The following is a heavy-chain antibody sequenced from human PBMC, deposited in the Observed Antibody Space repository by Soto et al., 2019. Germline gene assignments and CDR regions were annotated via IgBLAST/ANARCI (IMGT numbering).Heavy chain of an antibody. V-gene: IGHV4-31*03. CDR1: GGSISSSSYY. J-gene: IGHJ4*02. Sequence: SEALSLTCTVSGGSISSSSYYWTWVRQHPVKGLEWIGYIYHTGSTYYNPSLQSRLIMSIDTSKNQFSLHLYSVTAADTAVYFCAAKLGTTHYFDFWGQGSLVTVSS. D-gene: IGHD7-27*01. CDR3: AAKLGTTHYFDF. CDR2: IYHTGST.